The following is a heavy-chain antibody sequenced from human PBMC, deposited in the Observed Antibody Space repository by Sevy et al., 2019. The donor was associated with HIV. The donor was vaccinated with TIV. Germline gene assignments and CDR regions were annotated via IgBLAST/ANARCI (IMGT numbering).Heavy chain of an antibody. CDR3: ARGALYGDYVFDY. CDR1: GFTFSSYA. J-gene: IGHJ4*02. CDR2: ISYDGSNK. Sequence: GGSLRLSCAASGFTFSSYAMHWVRQAPGKGLEWVAVISYDGSNKYYADSVKGRFTISRDNSKNTLYLQMNSLRAEDTAVYYCARGALYGDYVFDYWGQGTLVTVSS. D-gene: IGHD4-17*01. V-gene: IGHV3-30*04.